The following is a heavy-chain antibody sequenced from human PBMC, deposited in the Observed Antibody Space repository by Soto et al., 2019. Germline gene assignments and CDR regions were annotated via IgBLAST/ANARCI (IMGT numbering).Heavy chain of an antibody. J-gene: IGHJ6*04. CDR3: AGITMVRGAKYYYYSYVMDV. V-gene: IGHV4-59*01. Sequence: SETLSLTCTVSGGSISSYYWSWIRQPPGKGLEWIGYIYYSGSTNYNPSLKSRVTISVDTSKNQFSLKLSSVTAADTAVYYCAGITMVRGAKYYYYSYVMDVGGKGPTVTVPS. CDR1: GGSISSYY. D-gene: IGHD3-10*01. CDR2: IYYSGST.